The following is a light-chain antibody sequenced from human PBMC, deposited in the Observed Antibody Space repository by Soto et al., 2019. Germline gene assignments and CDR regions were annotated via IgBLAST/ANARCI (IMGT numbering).Light chain of an antibody. Sequence: EIVLTQSPATLSLSPGERATLSCRASQSISNYLAWYQHKPVQAPRLLIYDASNRATATPPRFSGSGSGTDLTLTICSLEPEDCAVYYCQQYDNLPTFGQGTRLEIK. CDR1: QSISNY. J-gene: IGKJ5*01. CDR3: QQYDNLPT. V-gene: IGKV3-11*01. CDR2: DAS.